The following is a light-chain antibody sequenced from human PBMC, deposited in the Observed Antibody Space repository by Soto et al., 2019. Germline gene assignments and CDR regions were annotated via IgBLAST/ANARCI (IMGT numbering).Light chain of an antibody. CDR2: AAS. J-gene: IGKJ4*01. CDR1: QSVSSY. V-gene: IGKV3-11*01. Sequence: EIVLTQSPATLSLSPGERATLSCRASQSVSSYLAWYPQKPGQAPRLLIYAASNRATGIPARFSGSGSGTDFTLTISSPEPEDFAVYYCQQRSNWPLTFGGGTKVEIK. CDR3: QQRSNWPLT.